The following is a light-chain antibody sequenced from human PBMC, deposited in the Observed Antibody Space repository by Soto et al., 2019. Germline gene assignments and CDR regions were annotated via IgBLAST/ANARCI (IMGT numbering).Light chain of an antibody. Sequence: QSALTQPASVSGSPGQSITISCTGTIYDVGAYHYVSWYQQFPGKAPELILYEVSNRPSGISNRFSGFRSGSTASLTVSGLQPEDDAHYYCISYTTTGALVFGGGTKLTVL. CDR3: ISYTTTGALV. V-gene: IGLV2-14*01. J-gene: IGLJ2*01. CDR2: EVS. CDR1: IYDVGAYHY.